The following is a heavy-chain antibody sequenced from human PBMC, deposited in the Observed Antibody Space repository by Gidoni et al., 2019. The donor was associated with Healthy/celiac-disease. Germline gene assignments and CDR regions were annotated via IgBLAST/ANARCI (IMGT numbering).Heavy chain of an antibody. Sequence: QVQLQESGPGLVKPSETLSLTCTVSGGSVSSGSYYWSWIRQPPGKGLEWIGYIYYSGSTNYNPSLKSRVTISVDTSKNQFSLKLSSVTAADTAVYYCARVSDYYDSSGYPRLDFWGQGTLVTVSS. V-gene: IGHV4-61*01. CDR2: IYYSGST. CDR3: ARVSDYYDSSGYPRLDF. CDR1: GGSVSSGSYY. J-gene: IGHJ4*02. D-gene: IGHD3-22*01.